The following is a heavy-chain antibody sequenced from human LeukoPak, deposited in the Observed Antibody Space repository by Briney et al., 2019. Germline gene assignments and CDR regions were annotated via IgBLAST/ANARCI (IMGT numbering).Heavy chain of an antibody. V-gene: IGHV1-18*01. CDR1: GYNFNNYG. D-gene: IGHD2-15*01. J-gene: IGHJ3*02. CDR2: ISAYNGNT. CDR3: ARRGYDPRAFDI. Sequence: GASVKVSRKASGYNFNNYGITWVRQAPGQGLEWMGWISAYNGNTNYAQKLQGRVTMTTDTSTSTAYMELRSLRSDDTAVYYCARRGYDPRAFDIWGQGTMVTVSS.